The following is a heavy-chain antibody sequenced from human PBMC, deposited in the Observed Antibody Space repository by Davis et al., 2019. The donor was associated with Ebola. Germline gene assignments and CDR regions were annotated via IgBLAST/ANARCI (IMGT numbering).Heavy chain of an antibody. Sequence: SETLSLTCAVYGGSFSGYYWSWIRQPPGKGLEWIGEINHSGSTNYNPSLKSRVTISVDTSKNQFSLKLSSVTAADTAVYYCARVGGGYSSSSGVYYYYGMDVWGQGTTVTVSS. CDR1: GGSFSGYY. D-gene: IGHD6-6*01. CDR3: ARVGGGYSSSSGVYYYYGMDV. J-gene: IGHJ6*02. V-gene: IGHV4-34*01. CDR2: INHSGST.